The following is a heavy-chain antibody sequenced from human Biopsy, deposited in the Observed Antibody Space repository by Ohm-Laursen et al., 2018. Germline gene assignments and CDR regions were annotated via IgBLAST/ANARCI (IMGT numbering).Heavy chain of an antibody. CDR1: GDPVSSGSFY. CDR2: IYDRGSTA. J-gene: IGHJ4*02. Sequence: SETLSLTCTVSGDPVSSGSFYWTWIRQPPGQGLEYIGYIYDRGSTANYNPSLESRVTMSVGMPKNQFSLKLSSVTAADTAIYYCARGVRSSGWPYFDSWGQGTLVTVSS. V-gene: IGHV4-61*01. CDR3: ARGVRSSGWPYFDS. D-gene: IGHD6-19*01.